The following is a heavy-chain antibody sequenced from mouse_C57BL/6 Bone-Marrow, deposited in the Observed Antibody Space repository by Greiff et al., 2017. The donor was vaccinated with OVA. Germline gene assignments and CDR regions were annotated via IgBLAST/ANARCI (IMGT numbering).Heavy chain of an antibody. Sequence: QVQLQQSGPGLVAPSQSLSITCTVSGFSLTSYAISWVRQPPGKGLEWLGVIWTGGGTNYNSALKSRLSISKDNSKSQVFLKMNSLQTDDTARYYCARNYYGSSRYWYFDVWGTGTTVTVSS. D-gene: IGHD1-1*01. V-gene: IGHV2-9-1*01. J-gene: IGHJ1*03. CDR2: IWTGGGT. CDR3: ARNYYGSSRYWYFDV. CDR1: GFSLTSYA.